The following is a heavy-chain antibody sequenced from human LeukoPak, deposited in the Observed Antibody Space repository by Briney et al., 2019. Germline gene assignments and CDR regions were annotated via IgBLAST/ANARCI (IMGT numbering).Heavy chain of an antibody. Sequence: NTSETLSLTCTVSGGSISSYYWSWIRQPPGKGLEWIGYIYYSGSTYYNPSLKSRVTISVDTSKNQFSLKLSSVTAADTAVYYCARGTQAHDAFDIRGQGTMVTVSS. CDR1: GGSISSYY. J-gene: IGHJ3*02. CDR3: ARGTQAHDAFDI. CDR2: IYYSGST. V-gene: IGHV4-59*06.